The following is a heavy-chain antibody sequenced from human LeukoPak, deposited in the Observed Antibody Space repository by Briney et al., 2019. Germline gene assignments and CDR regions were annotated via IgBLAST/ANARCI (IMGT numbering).Heavy chain of an antibody. CDR1: GGTFSSYA. Sequence: ASVKVSCKASGGTFSSYAISWVRQAPGQGLEWMGWISAYNGNTNYAQKLQGRVTMTTDTSTSTAYMELRSLRSDDTAVYSCARDSLAARQGLDYWGQGTLVTVSS. V-gene: IGHV1-18*01. CDR2: ISAYNGNT. J-gene: IGHJ4*02. CDR3: ARDSLAARQGLDY. D-gene: IGHD6-6*01.